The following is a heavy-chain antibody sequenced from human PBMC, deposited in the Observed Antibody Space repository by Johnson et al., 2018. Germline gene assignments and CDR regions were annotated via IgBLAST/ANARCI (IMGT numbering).Heavy chain of an antibody. V-gene: IGHV3-15*01. CDR1: GFTFSNAW. CDR2: IKSKTDGGTT. D-gene: IGHD4-17*01. Sequence: VQLVQSGGGLVKXGGSLGLSCAASGFTFSNAWMSWVRQAPGKGLEWVGRIKSKTDGGTTDYAAPVKGRFTIQRDDSKNTLYLQMNSLKTEDTAVYYSTTERHDYGDFTVGNDAFDIWGQGTMVTVSS. J-gene: IGHJ3*02. CDR3: TTERHDYGDFTVGNDAFDI.